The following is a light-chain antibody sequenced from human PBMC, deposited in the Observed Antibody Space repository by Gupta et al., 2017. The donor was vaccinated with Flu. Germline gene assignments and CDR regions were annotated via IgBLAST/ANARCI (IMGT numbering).Light chain of an antibody. CDR3: RSFDGNRSVVV. V-gene: IGLV2-8*01. CDR1: RRDIVGYQS. J-gene: IGLJ2*01. CDR2: EVS. Sequence: VAISCTGTRRDIVGYQSVSWYQNVAGTAPRLRMDEVSKRPSGVPDRFSGSKSGTPASLFVYGLQTEDESDYYCRSFDGNRSVVVFGSGTTLTVL.